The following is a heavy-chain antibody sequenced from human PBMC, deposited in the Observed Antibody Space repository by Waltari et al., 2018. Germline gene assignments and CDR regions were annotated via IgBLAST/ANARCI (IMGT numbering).Heavy chain of an antibody. CDR2: INPNSGGT. Sequence: QVQLVQSGAEVKKPGASVKVSCKASGYTFTGYYMHWVRQAPGQGLEWMGWINPNSGGTNYAQKFQGRVTMTRDTSISTAYMELSRLRSDDTAVYYCARDFGASIAAAGRDWFDPWGQGTLVTVSS. J-gene: IGHJ5*02. V-gene: IGHV1-2*02. CDR1: GYTFTGYY. D-gene: IGHD6-13*01. CDR3: ARDFGASIAAAGRDWFDP.